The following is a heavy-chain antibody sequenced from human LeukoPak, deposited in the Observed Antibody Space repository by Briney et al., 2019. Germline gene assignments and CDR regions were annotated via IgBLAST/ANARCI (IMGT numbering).Heavy chain of an antibody. D-gene: IGHD4-17*01. CDR1: GYSFTDFY. J-gene: IGHJ4*02. CDR3: ARDLGSGYGDYVWGDDY. Sequence: ASVKVSCKASGYSFTDFYIHWIRQAPGQGLEWMAMINPSTGTATFAQIFEDRVTLTRDTSTSTVYMELASLRSEDTAVYYCARDLGSGYGDYVWGDDYWGQGTLVTVSS. CDR2: INPSTGTA. V-gene: IGHV1-46*01.